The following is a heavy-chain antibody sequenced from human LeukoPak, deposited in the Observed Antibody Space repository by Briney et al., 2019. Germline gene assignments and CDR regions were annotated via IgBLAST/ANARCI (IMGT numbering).Heavy chain of an antibody. CDR2: INHSGST. CDR1: GGSFSGYY. J-gene: IGHJ4*02. CDR3: ARVRATYYYDSSGYSFDY. D-gene: IGHD3-22*01. Sequence: SETLSLTCAVYGGSFSGYYWSWIRQPPGKGLEWIGEINHSGSTNYNPSLRSRVTISVDTSKNQFSLKLSSVTAADTAVYYCARVRATYYYDSSGYSFDYWGQGTLVTVSS. V-gene: IGHV4-34*01.